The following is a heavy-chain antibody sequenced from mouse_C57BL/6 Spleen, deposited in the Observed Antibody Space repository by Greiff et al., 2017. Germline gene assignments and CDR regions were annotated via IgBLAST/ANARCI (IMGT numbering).Heavy chain of an antibody. J-gene: IGHJ2*01. D-gene: IGHD1-2*01. V-gene: IGHV1-55*01. Sequence: VQLQQSGAELVKPGASVKMSCKASGYTFTSYWITWVKQRPGQGLEWIGDIYPGSGSTNYNEKFKSKATLTVDTSSSTAYMQLSSLTSEDSAVYYCARWSIRYYGFDYWGQGTTLTVSS. CDR2: IYPGSGST. CDR1: GYTFTSYW. CDR3: ARWSIRYYGFDY.